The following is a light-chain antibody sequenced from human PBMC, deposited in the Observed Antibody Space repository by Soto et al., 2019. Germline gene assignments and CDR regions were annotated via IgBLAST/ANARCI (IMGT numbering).Light chain of an antibody. Sequence: DIQMTQSPSTLSASVGDRVTITCRASQSISSLLAWYQQKPGKAPKLLIYYASSLESGVPSRFSGSGSGTEFPLTISRLQPDDFATYYCQHYNSYPWTFGKGTKVDIK. CDR2: YAS. V-gene: IGKV1-5*01. CDR3: QHYNSYPWT. CDR1: QSISSL. J-gene: IGKJ1*01.